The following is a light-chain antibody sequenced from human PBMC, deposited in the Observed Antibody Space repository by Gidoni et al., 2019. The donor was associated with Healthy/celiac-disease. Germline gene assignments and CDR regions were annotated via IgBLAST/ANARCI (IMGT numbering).Light chain of an antibody. Sequence: DIQMTQSPSSLSASVGDRVTITCLASQNISSYLNWYQQKPGKAPKLLIYAASSLQSGVPSRFSGSGSGTDFTLTISSLQPEDFATYYCQQSYSTPRTFGQGTKLEIK. V-gene: IGKV1-39*01. CDR3: QQSYSTPRT. J-gene: IGKJ2*01. CDR2: AAS. CDR1: QNISSY.